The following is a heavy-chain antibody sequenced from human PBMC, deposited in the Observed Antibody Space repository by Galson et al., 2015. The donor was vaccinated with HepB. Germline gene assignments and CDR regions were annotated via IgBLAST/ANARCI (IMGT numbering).Heavy chain of an antibody. CDR2: ISWNSGSI. V-gene: IGHV3-9*01. Sequence: SLRLSCAASGFTFDNYAMHWVRQAPGKGLEWVSGISWNSGSIGYADSVKGRFTISRDNAKNSLYLQMNSLRAEDTALYYCAKSLLAYYYYYMDPWGQGTLVTVSS. D-gene: IGHD1-26*01. J-gene: IGHJ5*02. CDR3: AKSLLAYYYYYMDP. CDR1: GFTFDNYA.